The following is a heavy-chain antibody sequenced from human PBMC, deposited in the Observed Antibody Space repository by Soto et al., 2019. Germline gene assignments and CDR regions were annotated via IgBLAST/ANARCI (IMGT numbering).Heavy chain of an antibody. CDR1: GGSINSNW. D-gene: IGHD2-15*01. CDR3: ATYLTPYTFDY. Sequence: KTSETLSLTCAVSGGSINSNWWSWVRQPPGEGLEWIGEIFHSGTVRYNPSLKSRATMSVDKSENQLSLKVTSVTAADTAVYYCATYLTPYTFDYWGLGTLVTVSS. V-gene: IGHV4-4*02. J-gene: IGHJ4*02. CDR2: IFHSGTV.